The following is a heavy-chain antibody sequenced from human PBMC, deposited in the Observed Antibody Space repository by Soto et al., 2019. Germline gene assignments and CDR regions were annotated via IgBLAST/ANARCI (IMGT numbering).Heavy chain of an antibody. CDR1: GFTFSSYA. CDR3: AKDHTVVIRDAFDI. J-gene: IGHJ3*02. CDR2: ISDSGTGT. Sequence: EVQILESGGGLVQPGGSLRLSCAASGFTFSSYAMYWVRQAPGKGLAWVSGISDSGTGTYYADSVKGRFTISRDNSKNTAYLQMKSLRAEDTAVYYCAKDHTVVIRDAFDIWGQGTMVNVSS. V-gene: IGHV3-23*01. D-gene: IGHD3-22*01.